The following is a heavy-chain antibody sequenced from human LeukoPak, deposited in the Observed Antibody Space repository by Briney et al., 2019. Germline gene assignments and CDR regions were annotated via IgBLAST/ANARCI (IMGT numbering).Heavy chain of an antibody. CDR3: ATLGYCSSTICHDY. V-gene: IGHV3-48*01. J-gene: IGHJ4*02. Sequence: GGSLRLSCAASGITFSRKCMSWVRQAPGKGLEWVSYISINSSTIYYADSVKGRFTISRDNAKSSLYLQMNSLRGDDPAVYYCATLGYCSSTICHDYWGQGTLVTVSS. D-gene: IGHD2-2*01. CDR2: ISINSSTI. CDR1: GITFSRKC.